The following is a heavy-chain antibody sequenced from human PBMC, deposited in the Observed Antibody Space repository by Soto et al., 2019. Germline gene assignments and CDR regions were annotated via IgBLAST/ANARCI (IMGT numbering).Heavy chain of an antibody. CDR3: ARDYYDSSGYYAFSLD. CDR1: GGSISSGDYY. V-gene: IGHV4-30-4*01. Sequence: PSETLSLTCTVSGGSISSGDYYWSWIRQPPGKGLEWIGYIYYSGSTYYNPSLKSRVTISVDTSKNQFSLKLSSVTAADTAVYYCARDYYDSSGYYAFSLDWGQGTLVTV. D-gene: IGHD3-22*01. J-gene: IGHJ4*02. CDR2: IYYSGST.